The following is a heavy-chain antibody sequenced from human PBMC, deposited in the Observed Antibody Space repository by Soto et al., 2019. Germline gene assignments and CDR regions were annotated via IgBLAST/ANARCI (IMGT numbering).Heavy chain of an antibody. V-gene: IGHV3-11*01. CDR2: ISSSGSTI. CDR3: AREGSTSFQYYYYMDV. D-gene: IGHD2-2*01. J-gene: IGHJ6*03. Sequence: QVQLVESGGGLVKPGGSLKLSCAASGFTFSDYYMSWIRQAPGKGLEWVSYISSSGSTIDYADSVKGRFTISRDNAKNSLYLQMNSLRAEDTAVYYCAREGSTSFQYYYYMDVWGKGTTVTVSS. CDR1: GFTFSDYY.